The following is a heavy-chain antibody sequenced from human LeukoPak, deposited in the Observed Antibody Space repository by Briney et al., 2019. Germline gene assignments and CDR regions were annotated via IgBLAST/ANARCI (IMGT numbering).Heavy chain of an antibody. CDR3: ARVYYGSGSFHYYYYYGMDV. Sequence: ASVKVSCKASGYTFTSYDINWVRQATGQGLEWMGWMNPNSGNTGYAQKFQGRVTMTRNTSISTAHMELSSLRSEDTAVYYCARVYYGSGSFHYYYYYGMDVWGQGTTVTVSS. J-gene: IGHJ6*02. CDR2: MNPNSGNT. D-gene: IGHD3-10*01. CDR1: GYTFTSYD. V-gene: IGHV1-8*01.